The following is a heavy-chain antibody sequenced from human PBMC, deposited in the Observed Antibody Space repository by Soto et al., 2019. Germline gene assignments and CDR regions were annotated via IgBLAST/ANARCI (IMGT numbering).Heavy chain of an antibody. CDR2: TYYSGST. CDR3: ARFRYGGNGILTAPFDY. CDR1: GGSISSYY. Sequence: PSETLSLTCTVSGGSISSYYWSWIRQPPGKGLEWIGYTYYSGSTNYNPSLKSRVTISVDTSKNQFSLKLSSVTAADTAVYYCARFRYGGNGILTAPFDYWGQGTLVTVSS. D-gene: IGHD4-17*01. V-gene: IGHV4-59*01. J-gene: IGHJ4*02.